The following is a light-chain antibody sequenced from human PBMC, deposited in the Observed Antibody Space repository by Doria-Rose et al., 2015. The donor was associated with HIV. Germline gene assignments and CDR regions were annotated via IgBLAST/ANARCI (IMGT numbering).Light chain of an antibody. Sequence: EIVLTQSPGTLSLPPGERATLSCRASQSSSSTYLAWYQQKPGQAPSLLIYDGSTSATGIPDRFSASGSGTDFTLTINRLEPEDFALYYCHQYGTSWTFGQGTKVEI. V-gene: IGKV3-20*01. CDR1: QSSSSTY. CDR2: DGS. J-gene: IGKJ1*01. CDR3: HQYGTSWT.